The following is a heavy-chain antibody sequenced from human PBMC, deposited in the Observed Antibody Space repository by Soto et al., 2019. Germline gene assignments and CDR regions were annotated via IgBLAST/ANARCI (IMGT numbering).Heavy chain of an antibody. CDR1: GYTFTSYG. J-gene: IGHJ4*02. CDR3: ARDRSFTETHYYDSSGYHYRPFDY. D-gene: IGHD3-22*01. CDR2: ISAYNGNT. Sequence: QVPLVQSGAEVKKPGASVKVSCKASGYTFTSYGISWVRQAPGQGLEWMGWISAYNGNTNYAQKLQGRVTMTTDTSTSTAYMELRSLRSDDTAVYYCARDRSFTETHYYDSSGYHYRPFDYWGQGTLVTVSS. V-gene: IGHV1-18*01.